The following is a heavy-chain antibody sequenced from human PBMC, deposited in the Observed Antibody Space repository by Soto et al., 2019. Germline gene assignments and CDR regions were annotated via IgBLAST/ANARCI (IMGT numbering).Heavy chain of an antibody. Sequence: PSETLSLTCAVSGYSISSGYYWGWIRQPPGKGLEWIGSIYHSGSTYYNPSLKSRVTISVDTSKNQFSLKLSSVTAADTAVYYCARVDRSSQMVRGAQNWFDPWGQGTLVTVS. D-gene: IGHD3-10*01. J-gene: IGHJ5*02. V-gene: IGHV4-38-2*01. CDR3: ARVDRSSQMVRGAQNWFDP. CDR1: GYSISSGYY. CDR2: IYHSGST.